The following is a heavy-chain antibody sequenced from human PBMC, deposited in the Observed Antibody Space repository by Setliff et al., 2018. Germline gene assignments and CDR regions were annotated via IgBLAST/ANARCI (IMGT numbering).Heavy chain of an antibody. D-gene: IGHD3-10*01. CDR1: GYTFTNYA. Sequence: ASVKVSCKASGYTFTNYAMSWIRQVPGQGFEWMGWINTNTGNPIYVQGFTGRLVFSLDTSVSTAYLHISGLKAEDTAVYYCARASRFGTVVYKGDYYMDVWGKGTTVTVSS. CDR2: INTNTGNP. CDR3: ARASRFGTVVYKGDYYMDV. V-gene: IGHV7-4-1*02. J-gene: IGHJ6*03.